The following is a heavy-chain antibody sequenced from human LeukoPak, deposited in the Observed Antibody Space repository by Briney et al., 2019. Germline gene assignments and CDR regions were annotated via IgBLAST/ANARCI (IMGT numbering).Heavy chain of an antibody. V-gene: IGHV3-21*01. CDR1: GFTFSSYS. J-gene: IGHJ4*02. CDR2: ISSSSSYI. Sequence: GGSLRLSCAASGFTFSSYSMNWVRQAPGKGLEWVSSISSSSSYIYYADSVKGRFTISRDNAKNSLYLQMNSLRAEDTAVYYCARDLELTYYDSSGHDYWGQGTLVTVSS. CDR3: ARDLELTYYDSSGHDY. D-gene: IGHD3-22*01.